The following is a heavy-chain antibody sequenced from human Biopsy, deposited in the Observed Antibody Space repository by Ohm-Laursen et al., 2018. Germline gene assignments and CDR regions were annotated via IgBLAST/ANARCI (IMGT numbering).Heavy chain of an antibody. J-gene: IGHJ4*02. CDR2: INTYNGNT. D-gene: IGHD5-24*01. V-gene: IGHV1-18*01. Sequence: ASSVKVSCKVPGGTFSNYGVNWVRQAPGRGLEWMGWINTYNGNTNYAQNLQGRVTMTTDTSTSTAYMELRSLRSDDTAVYYCARERGGYKRTDYWGQGTLVTVSS. CDR3: ARERGGYKRTDY. CDR1: GGTFSNYG.